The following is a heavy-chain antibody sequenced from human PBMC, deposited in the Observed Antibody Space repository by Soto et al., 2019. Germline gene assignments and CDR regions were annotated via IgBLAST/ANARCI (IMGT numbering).Heavy chain of an antibody. Sequence: LRLSCAASGFTFSSYAMSWVRQAPGKGLEWVSAISGSGGSTYYADSVKGRFTISRDNSKNTLYLQMNSLRAEDTAVYYCARRYRGRYYFDYWGQGTLVTVSS. V-gene: IGHV3-23*01. J-gene: IGHJ4*02. CDR1: GFTFSSYA. CDR3: ARRYRGRYYFDY. CDR2: ISGSGGST. D-gene: IGHD2-2*01.